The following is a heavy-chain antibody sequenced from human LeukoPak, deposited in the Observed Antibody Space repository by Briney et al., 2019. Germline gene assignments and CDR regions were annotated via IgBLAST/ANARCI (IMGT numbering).Heavy chain of an antibody. CDR2: IIPIFGTA. Sequence: GASVKVSCKASGGTFSSYAISWVRQAPGQGLEWMGGIIPIFGTANYAQKFQGRVTITADESTSTAYMELSSLRSEDTAVYYCARDSDGKWGRSDAFDIWGQGTMVTVSS. V-gene: IGHV1-69*13. J-gene: IGHJ3*02. CDR1: GGTFSSYA. CDR3: ARDSDGKWGRSDAFDI. D-gene: IGHD1-26*01.